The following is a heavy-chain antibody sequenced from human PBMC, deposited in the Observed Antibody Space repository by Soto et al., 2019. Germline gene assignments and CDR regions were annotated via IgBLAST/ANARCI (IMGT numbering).Heavy chain of an antibody. Sequence: LSLTFTVSGGSISSGDYYWSWIRHPPGKGLEWIGYIYYSGSTYYNPSLKSRVTISVDTSKNQFSLKLSSVTAADTAVYYCARVTIFGVVIMDYGMDVWGQGTTVTVSS. J-gene: IGHJ6*02. CDR3: ARVTIFGVVIMDYGMDV. D-gene: IGHD3-3*01. CDR1: GGSISSGDYY. V-gene: IGHV4-30-4*01. CDR2: IYYSGST.